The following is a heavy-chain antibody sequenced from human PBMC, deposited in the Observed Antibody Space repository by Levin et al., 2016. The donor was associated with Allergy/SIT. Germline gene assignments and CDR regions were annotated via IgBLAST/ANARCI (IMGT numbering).Heavy chain of an antibody. J-gene: IGHJ4*02. Sequence: WVRQAPGQGLEWMGWINPYSGGTNYAQKFQDRVTMTRDTSSSTAYMVLSSLRSDDTAIYYCARVDDILIDYWGQGTLVTVSS. CDR2: INPYSGGT. V-gene: IGHV1-2*02. D-gene: IGHD3-9*01. CDR3: ARVDDILIDY.